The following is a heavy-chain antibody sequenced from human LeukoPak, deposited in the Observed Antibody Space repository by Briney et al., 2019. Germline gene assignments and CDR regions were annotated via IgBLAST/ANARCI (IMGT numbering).Heavy chain of an antibody. V-gene: IGHV1-8*03. J-gene: IGHJ3*02. CDR3: ARAYYYDSSGYHDAFDI. D-gene: IGHD3-22*01. Sequence: GASVKVSCKASGYTFTSYDINWVRQATGQGLEWMGWMNPNSGNTGYAQKFQGRVTITRNTSISTAYMELSSLRSEDTAVYYCARAYYYDSSGYHDAFDIWGQGTMVTVSS. CDR2: MNPNSGNT. CDR1: GYTFTSYD.